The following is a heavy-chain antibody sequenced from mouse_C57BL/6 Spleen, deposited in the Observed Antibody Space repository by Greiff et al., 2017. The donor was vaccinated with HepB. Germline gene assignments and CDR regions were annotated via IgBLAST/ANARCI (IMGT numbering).Heavy chain of an antibody. CDR1: GYTFTSYW. CDR3: ARGDDYDDD. D-gene: IGHD2-4*01. Sequence: VQLQQPGAELVRPGSSVKLSCKASGYTFTSYWMDWVKQRPGQGLEWIGNIYPSDSETNYNQKFKDKATLTVDKSSSTGYMQLSRLTSEDAAVYYSARGDDYDDDWGQGTTLTVSS. J-gene: IGHJ2*01. V-gene: IGHV1-61*01. CDR2: IYPSDSET.